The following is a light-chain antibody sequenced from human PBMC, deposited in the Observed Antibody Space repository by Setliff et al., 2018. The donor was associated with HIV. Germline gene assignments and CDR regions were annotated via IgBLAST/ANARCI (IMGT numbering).Light chain of an antibody. CDR2: DVS. J-gene: IGLJ1*01. CDR1: SSDVGGYDY. CDR3: SSYTSISTYV. V-gene: IGLV2-14*01. Sequence: QSVLTQPASVSGSRGQSIAISCTGTSSDVGGYDYVSWFQQHPGKAPKLMIYDVSKRPSGVSNRFSGSKSDNTASLTISGLQAEDEADYFCSSYTSISTYVFGTGTKVTVL.